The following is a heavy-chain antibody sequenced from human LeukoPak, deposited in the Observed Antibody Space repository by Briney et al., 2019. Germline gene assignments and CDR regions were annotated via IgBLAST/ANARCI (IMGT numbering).Heavy chain of an antibody. CDR2: IYYSGST. D-gene: IGHD4-17*01. J-gene: IGHJ1*01. CDR1: GGSISSYY. V-gene: IGHV4-59*01. Sequence: PSETLSLTCTVSGGSISSYYWSWIRQPPGKGLEWIGYIYYSGSTNYNPSLKSRVTISVDTSKNQFSLKLSSVTAADTAVYYCARMTTVTSQFQHWGQGTLVTVSS. CDR3: ARMTTVTSQFQH.